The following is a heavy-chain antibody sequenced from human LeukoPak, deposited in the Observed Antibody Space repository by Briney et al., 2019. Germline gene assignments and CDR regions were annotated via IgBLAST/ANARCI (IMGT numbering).Heavy chain of an antibody. J-gene: IGHJ4*02. CDR2: INPSGGST. D-gene: IGHD2-21*02. CDR1: GYTFTSYY. Sequence: ASVKVSCKASGYTFTSYYMHWVRQAPGQGLEWMGIINPSGGSTSYAQKFQGRVTMTRDTSTSTVYMGLSSLRSEDTAVYYCARDSGNCGGDCLPTYWGQGTLVTVSS. V-gene: IGHV1-46*01. CDR3: ARDSGNCGGDCLPTY.